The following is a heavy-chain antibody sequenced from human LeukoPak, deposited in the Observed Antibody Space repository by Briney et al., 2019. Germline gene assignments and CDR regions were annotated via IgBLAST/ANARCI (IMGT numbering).Heavy chain of an antibody. CDR2: ISSGTTTI. J-gene: IGHJ6*02. D-gene: IGHD5-24*01. CDR3: AKARLMAAPFYYYGMDV. V-gene: IGHV3-48*04. CDR1: GFTFSSYS. Sequence: PGGSLRLSCAASGFTFSSYSMNWVRQAPGKGLEWISYISSGTTTIYYADSVRGRFTISRDNAKNSLYLQMNSLRGEDTALYYCAKARLMAAPFYYYGMDVWGPGTTVTVSS.